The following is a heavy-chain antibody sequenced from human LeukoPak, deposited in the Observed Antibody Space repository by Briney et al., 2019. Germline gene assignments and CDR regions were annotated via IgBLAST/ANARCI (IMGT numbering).Heavy chain of an antibody. CDR1: GFTFTNYG. J-gene: IGHJ4*02. D-gene: IGHD2-2*01. V-gene: IGHV3-7*01. CDR3: ATLPYCSSTSCYDY. Sequence: GGSLRLSCAASGFTFTNYGMSWVRQAPGKGLEWLANIKQDGSEKYYVDSVKGRFTISRDNAKNSLYLQMSSLRAEDTALYYCATLPYCSSTSCYDYWGQGTLVTVSS. CDR2: IKQDGSEK.